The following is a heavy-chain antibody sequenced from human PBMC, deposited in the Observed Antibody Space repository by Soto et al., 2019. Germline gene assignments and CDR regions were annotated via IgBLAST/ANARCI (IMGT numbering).Heavy chain of an antibody. J-gene: IGHJ6*02. CDR1: GFTFSSYG. D-gene: IGHD3-9*01. CDR3: EREFLRYFDWLESKAAGHRMDV. Sequence: GGSLRLSCAASGFTFSSYGMHWVRQAPGKGLEWVAVIWYDGSNKYYADSVKGRFTISRDNSKNTLYLQMNSLRAEDTAVYYCEREFLRYFDWLESKAAGHRMDVWGQGSTVTVSS. V-gene: IGHV3-33*01. CDR2: IWYDGSNK.